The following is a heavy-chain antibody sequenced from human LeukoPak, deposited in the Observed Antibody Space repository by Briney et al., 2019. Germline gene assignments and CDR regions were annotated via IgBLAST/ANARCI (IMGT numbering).Heavy chain of an antibody. CDR1: GFTFSSYW. V-gene: IGHV3-20*04. CDR3: AELGITMIGGV. J-gene: IGHJ6*04. D-gene: IGHD3-10*02. Sequence: GGSLRLSCAASGFTFSSYWMSWVRQAPGKGLEWVSGINWNGGSTGYADSVNGRFTISRDNAKNSLYLQMNSLRAEDTAVYYCAELGITMIGGVWGKGTTVTISS. CDR2: INWNGGST.